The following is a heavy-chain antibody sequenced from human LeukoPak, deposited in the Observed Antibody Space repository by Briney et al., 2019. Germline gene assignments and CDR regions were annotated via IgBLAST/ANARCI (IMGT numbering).Heavy chain of an antibody. CDR2: IYYSGST. CDR3: AREVYYYGSGSPRSYYMDV. J-gene: IGHJ6*03. Sequence: SETLSLTCTVSGGSISSYYWSWIRQLPGKGLEWIGYIYYSGSTNYNPSLKSRVTISVDTSKNQFSLKLSSVTAADTAVYYCAREVYYYGSGSPRSYYMDVWGKGTTVTISS. CDR1: GGSISSYY. D-gene: IGHD3-10*01. V-gene: IGHV4-59*01.